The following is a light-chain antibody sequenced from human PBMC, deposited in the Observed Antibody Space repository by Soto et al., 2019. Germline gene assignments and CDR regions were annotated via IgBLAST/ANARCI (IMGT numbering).Light chain of an antibody. CDR3: QAWDNNAVI. CDR1: KLGDKF. CDR2: QDS. V-gene: IGLV3-1*01. J-gene: IGLJ2*01. Sequence: SYELTQPPSVSVSPGQTAIITCSGDKLGDKFACWYQQKPSQSPVRVIYQDSKRPSGIPERFSGSNSGNTATLTIRGTQAMDEADYYCQAWDNNAVIFGGGTKLTV.